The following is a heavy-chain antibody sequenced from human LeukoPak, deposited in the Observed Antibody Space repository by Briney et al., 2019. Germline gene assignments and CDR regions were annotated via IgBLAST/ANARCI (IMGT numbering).Heavy chain of an antibody. Sequence: GGSLRLSCAASGFTFSSYGMHWVRQAPGKGLEWVAVISYDGSSKYYADSVKGRFTISRDNSKNTLYLQMNSLRAEDTAVYYCAKGHGYSDAFDIWGQGTMVTVSS. CDR1: GFTFSSYG. D-gene: IGHD5-12*01. V-gene: IGHV3-30*18. J-gene: IGHJ3*02. CDR2: ISYDGSSK. CDR3: AKGHGYSDAFDI.